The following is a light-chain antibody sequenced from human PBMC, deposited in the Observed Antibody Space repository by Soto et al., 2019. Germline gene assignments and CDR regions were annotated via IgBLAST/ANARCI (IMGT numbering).Light chain of an antibody. Sequence: IVLTQSPGTLSLSPGERATLSCRSSQSVSSSDLAWYQQKPGQAPRLLIYSASSRATGIPYRFSGSGSVTDFTLTISRLEPEDFAVYYCQQYDTFGQGTKLEIK. CDR2: SAS. V-gene: IGKV3-20*01. J-gene: IGKJ2*01. CDR3: QQYDT. CDR1: QSVSSSD.